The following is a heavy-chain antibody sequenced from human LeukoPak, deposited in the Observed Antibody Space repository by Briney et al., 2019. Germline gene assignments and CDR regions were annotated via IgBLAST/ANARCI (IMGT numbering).Heavy chain of an antibody. CDR3: AKDGYGYCSSTSCQYYFDY. V-gene: IGHV3-30*18. D-gene: IGHD2-2*03. Sequence: GGSLRLSCVASGFPFNNAWMNWVRQTPGKGLEWVAVISYDGSNKYYADSVKGRFTISRDNSKNTLYLQMNSLRAEDTAVYYCAKDGYGYCSSTSCQYYFDYWGQGTLVTVSS. CDR1: GFPFNNAW. CDR2: ISYDGSNK. J-gene: IGHJ4*02.